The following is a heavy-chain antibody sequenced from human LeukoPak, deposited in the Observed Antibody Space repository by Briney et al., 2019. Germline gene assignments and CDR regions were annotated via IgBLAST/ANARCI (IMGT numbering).Heavy chain of an antibody. D-gene: IGHD3-9*01. CDR2: IYSGGKT. J-gene: IGHJ4*02. Sequence: TGGSLRLSCAASGFTVSSNYMSWVRQAPGKGLEWVSLIYSGGKTSYADSVKGRFAISRDNSRNTLYLQMNSLKTEDTAVYYCTTDSGYGYFDWLSHFDYWGQGTLVTVSS. CDR1: GFTVSSNY. CDR3: TTDSGYGYFDWLSHFDY. V-gene: IGHV3-53*01.